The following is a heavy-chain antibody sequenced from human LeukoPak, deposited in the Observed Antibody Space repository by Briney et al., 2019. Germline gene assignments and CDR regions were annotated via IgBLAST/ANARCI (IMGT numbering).Heavy chain of an antibody. V-gene: IGHV1-2*02. Sequence: ASVKLSCKASGYTFTSHYIHWVRLAPGQGLEWMAWINPNSGATNYTQGFQGRVTMTMDTSISTAYMEVSNLTSDDTALYYCAGGVNYFDGSAVLDVFDYWGQGTLVTVSS. D-gene: IGHD3-22*01. CDR1: GYTFTSHY. CDR2: INPNSGAT. J-gene: IGHJ4*02. CDR3: AGGVNYFDGSAVLDVFDY.